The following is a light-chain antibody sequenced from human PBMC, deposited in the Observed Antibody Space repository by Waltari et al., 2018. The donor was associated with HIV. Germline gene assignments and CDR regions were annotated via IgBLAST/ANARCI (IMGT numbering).Light chain of an antibody. V-gene: IGLV1-47*01. J-gene: IGLJ3*02. CDR2: GSN. CDR1: SSNIGSNY. Sequence: QSVLTQSPSASGTPGQRVTLSCSGSSSNIGSNYVYWYQQLPGTAPKPLIYGSNQRPPGVPDRFSGSKSGTSAALAISGLRSEDEADYYCAAWDDSLSGRVFGGGTKLTVL. CDR3: AAWDDSLSGRV.